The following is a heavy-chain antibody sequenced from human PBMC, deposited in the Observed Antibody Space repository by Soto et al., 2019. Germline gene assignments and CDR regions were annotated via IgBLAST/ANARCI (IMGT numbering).Heavy chain of an antibody. CDR3: ARGIDGWYQGRYYYGLDV. CDR2: IYYSGST. CDR1: GVSVSSGSYY. V-gene: IGHV4-61*01. J-gene: IGHJ6*02. D-gene: IGHD6-19*01. Sequence: QVQLQESGPGLVKPSETLSLTCTVYGVSVSSGSYYWSWIRQPPGKGLEWIGYIYYSGSTHYNPSLKSRVTISVDTSKNQFSLKLSSVTAAHTAVYYRARGIDGWYQGRYYYGLDVWGQGTTVTVSS.